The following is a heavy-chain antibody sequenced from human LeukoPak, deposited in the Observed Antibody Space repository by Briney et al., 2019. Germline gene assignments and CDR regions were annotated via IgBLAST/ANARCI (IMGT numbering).Heavy chain of an antibody. CDR2: ISYDGSNK. Sequence: GGSLRLSCAASGFTFSSYAMHWVRQAPGKGLEWVAVISYDGSNKYYAGSVKGRFTISRDNSKNTLYLQMNSLRAEDTAVYYCARETTLYCGGDCSIDYWGQGTLVTVSS. D-gene: IGHD2-21*01. J-gene: IGHJ4*02. CDR3: ARETTLYCGGDCSIDY. CDR1: GFTFSSYA. V-gene: IGHV3-30-3*01.